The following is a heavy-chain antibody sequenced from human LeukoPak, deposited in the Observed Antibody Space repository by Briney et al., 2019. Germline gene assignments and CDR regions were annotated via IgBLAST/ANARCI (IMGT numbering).Heavy chain of an antibody. V-gene: IGHV1-18*01. D-gene: IGHD3-3*01. J-gene: IGHJ4*02. CDR1: GRTFPKNG. Sequence: GASVKVSCKTSGRTFPKNGISWVRQAPGQGLEWMGWVVGHTGHTKYTQKFQGRVIMTTDTSTATSYMELRSLKSDDTAIYYCVTVSRLHYVLEDWGQGTLVTVSS. CDR2: VVGHTGHT. CDR3: VTVSRLHYVLED.